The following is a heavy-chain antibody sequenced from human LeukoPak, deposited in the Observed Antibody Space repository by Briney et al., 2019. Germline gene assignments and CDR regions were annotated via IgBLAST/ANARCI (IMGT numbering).Heavy chain of an antibody. J-gene: IGHJ4*02. Sequence: PGRSLRLSCTASGFTFGDYAMSWVRQAPGKGLEWVGFIRSKAYGGTTEYAASVKGRFTISRDDSKSIAYLQMNSLKTEDTAVYYCTRDRDYGDYVDYWGQGTPVTVSS. CDR3: TRDRDYGDYVDY. CDR2: IRSKAYGGTT. D-gene: IGHD4-17*01. V-gene: IGHV3-49*04. CDR1: GFTFGDYA.